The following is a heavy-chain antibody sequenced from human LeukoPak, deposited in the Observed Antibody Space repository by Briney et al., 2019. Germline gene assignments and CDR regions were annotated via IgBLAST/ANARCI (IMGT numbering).Heavy chain of an antibody. J-gene: IGHJ4*02. V-gene: IGHV3-11*01. CDR3: AKARFDYYFDY. CDR2: ISSSGSTI. D-gene: IGHD2-21*01. Sequence: GGSLRLSCAASGFTFSDYYMSWIRQAPGKGLEWVSYISSSGSTIYYADSVKGRFTISRDNSKNTLYLQMNSLRAEDTAVYYCAKARFDYYFDYWGQGTLVTVSS. CDR1: GFTFSDYY.